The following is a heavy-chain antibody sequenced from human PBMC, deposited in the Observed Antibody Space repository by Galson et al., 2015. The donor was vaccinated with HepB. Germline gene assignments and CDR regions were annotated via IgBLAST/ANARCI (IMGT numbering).Heavy chain of an antibody. CDR3: ARDGYSSSAYYYGMDV. V-gene: IGHV3-48*02. J-gene: IGHJ6*02. Sequence: SLRLSCAASGFTFSSYSMNWVRQAPGKGLEWVSYISSSSSTIYYADSVKGRFTISRDNAKNSLYLQMNSLRDEDTAVYYCARDGYSSSAYYYGMDVWGQGTTVTVSS. CDR1: GFTFSSYS. D-gene: IGHD6-6*01. CDR2: ISSSSSTI.